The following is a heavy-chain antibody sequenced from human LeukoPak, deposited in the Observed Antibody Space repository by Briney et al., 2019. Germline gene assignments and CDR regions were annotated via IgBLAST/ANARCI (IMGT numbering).Heavy chain of an antibody. CDR2: IYTSGST. CDR3: ARGVAVAGTEYYYYYGMDV. D-gene: IGHD6-19*01. V-gene: IGHV4-61*02. J-gene: IGHJ6*02. CDR1: GGSISSGDYY. Sequence: SETLSLTCTVSGGSISSGDYYWSWIRQPPGKGLEWIGRIYTSGSTNYNPSLKSRVTMSVDTSKNQFSLKLSSVTAADTAVYYCARGVAVAGTEYYYYYGMDVWGQGTTVTVSS.